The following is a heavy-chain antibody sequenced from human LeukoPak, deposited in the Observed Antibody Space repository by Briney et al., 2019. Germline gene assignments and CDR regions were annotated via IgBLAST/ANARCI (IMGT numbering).Heavy chain of an antibody. D-gene: IGHD6-19*01. CDR1: GFTFSNYA. CDR2: ISGSGAAT. V-gene: IGHV3-23*01. Sequence: SGGSLRLSCAASGFTFSNYAMNWVRQAPGKGLEWVSAISGSGAATFNADSVKGRFTISRDNSKNTLYPQMNSLRAEDTAVYYCAKDLSSGWYPYYFDFWGRGTLVTVSS. CDR3: AKDLSSGWYPYYFDF. J-gene: IGHJ4*02.